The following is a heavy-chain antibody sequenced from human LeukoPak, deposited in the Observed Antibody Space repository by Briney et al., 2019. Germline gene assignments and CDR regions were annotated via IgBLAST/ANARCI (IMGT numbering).Heavy chain of an antibody. CDR3: ARGRSLRFLEWLLPLDY. J-gene: IGHJ4*02. D-gene: IGHD3-3*01. V-gene: IGHV3-30*03. CDR1: GFTFGSYS. Sequence: PGGSLRLSCAASGFTFGSYSMNWVRQAPGKGLEWVAVISYDGSNKYYADSVKGRFTISRDNSKNTLYLQMNSLRAEDTAVYYCARGRSLRFLEWLLPLDYWGQGTLVTVSS. CDR2: ISYDGSNK.